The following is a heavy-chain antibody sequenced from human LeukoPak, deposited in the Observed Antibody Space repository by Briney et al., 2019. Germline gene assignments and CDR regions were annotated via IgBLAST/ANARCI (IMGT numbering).Heavy chain of an antibody. Sequence: SVKVSCKASGYTFTGYYMHWVRQAPGQGLEWMGRIIPILGIANYAQKFQGRVTITADKSTGTAYMELSSLRSEDTAVYYCASGYSYCDYWGQGTLVTVSS. D-gene: IGHD5-18*01. J-gene: IGHJ4*02. CDR1: GYTFTGYY. V-gene: IGHV1-69*02. CDR2: IIPILGIA. CDR3: ASGYSYCDY.